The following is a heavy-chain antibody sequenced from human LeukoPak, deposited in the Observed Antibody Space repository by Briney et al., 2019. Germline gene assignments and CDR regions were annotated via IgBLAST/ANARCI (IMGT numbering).Heavy chain of an antibody. CDR3: ASRGGWPRATFDY. CDR1: GGSFRGYY. V-gene: IGHV4-34*01. Sequence: SETLPLTCAVYGGSFRGYYWSWIRQPPGKGLEWIGEINHSGSTNYNPSLKSRVTISVDTSKNQFSLKLSSVTAADTAVYYCASRGGWPRATFDYWGQGTLVTVSS. J-gene: IGHJ4*02. D-gene: IGHD6-19*01. CDR2: INHSGST.